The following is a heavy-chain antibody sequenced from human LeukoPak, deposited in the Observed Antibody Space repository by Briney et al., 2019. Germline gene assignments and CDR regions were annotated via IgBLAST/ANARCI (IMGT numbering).Heavy chain of an antibody. CDR3: ARGPDCSSTSCYANAFDI. Sequence: ASVKVSCTASGGTFRSYAISWVRQASGQGLEWMGGIIPIFGTANYAQKFQGRVTITADESTSTAYMELSSLRSEDTAVYYCARGPDCSSTSCYANAFDIWGQGTMVTVSS. CDR2: IIPIFGTA. J-gene: IGHJ3*02. D-gene: IGHD2-2*01. V-gene: IGHV1-69*13. CDR1: GGTFRSYA.